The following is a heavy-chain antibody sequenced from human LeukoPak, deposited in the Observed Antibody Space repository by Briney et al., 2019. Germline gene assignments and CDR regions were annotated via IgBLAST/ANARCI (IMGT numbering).Heavy chain of an antibody. CDR2: ISSSSSYI. CDR1: GFTFSSYS. D-gene: IGHD5-24*01. V-gene: IGHV3-21*06. CDR3: ARGEYHQDGIGTNRFDN. J-gene: IGHJ4*02. Sequence: GGSLRLSCAASGFTFSSYSMNWVRQAPGKGLEWVSSISSSSSYIYYAASVKGRFTISRDNAKNSVFLQMTSLRPDDTAVYYCARGEYHQDGIGTNRFDNWGQGALVTVSS.